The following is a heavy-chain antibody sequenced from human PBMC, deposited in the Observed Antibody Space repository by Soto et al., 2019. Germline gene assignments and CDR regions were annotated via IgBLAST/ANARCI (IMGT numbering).Heavy chain of an antibody. D-gene: IGHD1-1*01. CDR1: GFTFSTYA. CDR3: ATQGASTTGTGWPWVFDS. Sequence: EVQLLESGGDLVQPGGSLRLSCAASGFTFSTYAMSWVRQASGKGLEWVSGVSGSGGTTYYADSVKGRFIISRDNSMNKLYLQMNSLSTEETAVYYCATQGASTTGTGWPWVFDSWCQGTLVTVSS. CDR2: VSGSGGTT. V-gene: IGHV3-23*01. J-gene: IGHJ4*02.